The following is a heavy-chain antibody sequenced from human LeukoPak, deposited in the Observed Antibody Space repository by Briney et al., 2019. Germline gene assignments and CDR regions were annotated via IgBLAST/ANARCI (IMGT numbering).Heavy chain of an antibody. CDR3: ARDAEWGYYDL. Sequence: GGSLRLSCVASGFTFSTSWVTWVRQAPGKGLEWVANIDKHGNGKYYVDSVKGRFAISRDYASNSVFLQMNSLRAEDTSVYYCARDAEWGYYDLWGQGTPVTVSS. CDR2: IDKHGNGK. D-gene: IGHD3-3*01. V-gene: IGHV3-7*01. CDR1: GFTFSTSW. J-gene: IGHJ4*02.